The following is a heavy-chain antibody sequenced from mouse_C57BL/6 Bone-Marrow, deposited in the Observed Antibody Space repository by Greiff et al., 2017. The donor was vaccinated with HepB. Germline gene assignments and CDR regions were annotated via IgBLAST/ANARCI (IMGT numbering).Heavy chain of an antibody. CDR3: ARGGTTVVAPYYAMDF. D-gene: IGHD1-1*01. V-gene: IGHV1-80*01. J-gene: IGHJ4*01. CDR2: IYPGDGDT. Sequence: QVHVKQSGAELVKPGASVKISCKASGYAFSSYWMNWVKQRPGKGLEWIGQIYPGDGDTNYNGKFKGKATLTADKSSSTAYMQLSSLTSEDSAVYFCARGGTTVVAPYYAMDFWGQGTSVTVSS. CDR1: GYAFSSYW.